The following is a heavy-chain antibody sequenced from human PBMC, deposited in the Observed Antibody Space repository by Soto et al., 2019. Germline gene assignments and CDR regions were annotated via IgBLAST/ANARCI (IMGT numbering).Heavy chain of an antibody. V-gene: IGHV3-30*18. CDR2: ISYDGSNK. CDR3: AKDRKQLVLALDY. D-gene: IGHD6-13*01. J-gene: IGHJ4*02. CDR1: GFTFSSYG. Sequence: LRLSCAASGFTFSSYGMHWVRQAPGKGLEWVAVISYDGSNKYYADSVKGRFTISRDNSKNTLYLQMNSLRAEDTAVYYCAKDRKQLVLALDYWGQGTLVTVSS.